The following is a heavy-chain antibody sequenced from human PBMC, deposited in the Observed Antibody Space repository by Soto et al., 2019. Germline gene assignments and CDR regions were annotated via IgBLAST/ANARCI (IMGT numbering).Heavy chain of an antibody. CDR2: IKQDGSAK. CDR3: ARTNYRRYYGIDV. J-gene: IGHJ6*02. CDR1: GFTFSSYW. Sequence: EVQLVESGGGLVQPGGSLRLSCAASGFTFSSYWMSWVRQAPGKGLEWVANIKQDGSAKYYVDSVKGRFTISRDNAKNSRYLQMNSLRAEDTAVYYCARTNYRRYYGIDVWGQGTTVNVSS. V-gene: IGHV3-7*05. D-gene: IGHD4-4*01.